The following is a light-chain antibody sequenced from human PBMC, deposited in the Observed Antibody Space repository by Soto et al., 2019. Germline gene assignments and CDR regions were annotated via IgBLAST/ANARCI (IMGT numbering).Light chain of an antibody. J-gene: IGKJ3*01. Sequence: EIVLTQSPGTLSLSPGERATLSCRASQSVSSTYLAWYQQKPGQAPRLLIYGSSSRATGIPERFSGSGSGTDFALTISSLEPEHFAVSYGQQYGSSPPLTFGPGTKVDI. V-gene: IGKV3-20*01. CDR3: QQYGSSPPLT. CDR1: QSVSSTY. CDR2: GSS.